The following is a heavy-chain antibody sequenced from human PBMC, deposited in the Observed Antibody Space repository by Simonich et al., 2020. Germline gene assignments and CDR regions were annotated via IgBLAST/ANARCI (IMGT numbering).Heavy chain of an antibody. Sequence: QVQLQQWGAGLLKPSETLSLTCTVSGGSISSSSYYWGWIRQPPGKGLEWIGSIYYSGSTDYNPSLKSRVPISVDTSKNQFSLKLSSVTAADTAVYYCARRPRLTNFADAFDIWGQGTMVTVSS. CDR2: IYYSGST. D-gene: IGHD4-4*01. CDR1: GGSISSSSYY. J-gene: IGHJ3*02. CDR3: ARRPRLTNFADAFDI. V-gene: IGHV4-39*01.